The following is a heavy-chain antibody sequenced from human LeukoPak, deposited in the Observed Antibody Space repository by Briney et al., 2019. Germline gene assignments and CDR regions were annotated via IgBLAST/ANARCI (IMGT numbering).Heavy chain of an antibody. CDR3: AREVAGTGTSEYDN. CDR2: IGVGGSPI. CDR1: GFIFSSYE. Sequence: GGSLRLSCGASGFIFSSYEMNWVRQAPGKGLEWLSYIGVGGSPIYYADSVKGRFTISRDNARNSVYLQMVSLRAEDTAIYYCAREVAGTGTSEYDNWGQGTLVTVSS. V-gene: IGHV3-48*03. D-gene: IGHD6-19*01. J-gene: IGHJ4*02.